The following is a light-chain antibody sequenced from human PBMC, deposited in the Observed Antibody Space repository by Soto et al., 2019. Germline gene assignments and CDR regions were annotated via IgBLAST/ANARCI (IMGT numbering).Light chain of an antibody. J-gene: IGKJ1*01. CDR1: QSVLYSSNNKKY. Sequence: DIVMTQSPDSLAVSLGERATINCKSSQSVLYSSNNKKYLAWYQQKPRQPPKLLIYWASTRQSGVPDRFSGSGSGTDFTLTISSLQAEDVAVYYCHQYYTTPWTFGQGTKVEIK. V-gene: IGKV4-1*01. CDR3: HQYYTTPWT. CDR2: WAS.